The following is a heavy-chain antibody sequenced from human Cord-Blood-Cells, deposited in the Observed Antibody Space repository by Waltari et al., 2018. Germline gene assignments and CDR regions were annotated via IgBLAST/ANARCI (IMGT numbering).Heavy chain of an antibody. Sequence: EVQLVESGGGLIQPGGSLRLSCAASGFTVSSNYMSWVRQAPGKGLEWVSVIYSGGSTYCADSVKGRFTSSRDNSKNTLYLQMNSLRAEDTAVYYCARGGYCTNGVCFDYWGQGTLVTVSS. J-gene: IGHJ4*02. CDR1: GFTVSSNY. CDR3: ARGGYCTNGVCFDY. CDR2: IYSGGST. V-gene: IGHV3-53*01. D-gene: IGHD2-8*01.